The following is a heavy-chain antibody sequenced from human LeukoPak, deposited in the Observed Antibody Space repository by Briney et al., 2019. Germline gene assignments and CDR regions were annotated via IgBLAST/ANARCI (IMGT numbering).Heavy chain of an antibody. J-gene: IGHJ6*03. CDR2: IGGSGGST. D-gene: IGHD3-16*01. CDR3: ARQFMTTIYYYYYYMDV. CDR1: GFTFSSYA. V-gene: IGHV3-23*01. Sequence: GGSLRLSCAASGFTFSSYAMSWVRQAPGKGLEWVSAIGGSGGSTYYADSVKGRFTISRDNPKKTLYLQMDSLRAEDTAVYYCARQFMTTIYYYYYYMDVWGKGTTVTVSS.